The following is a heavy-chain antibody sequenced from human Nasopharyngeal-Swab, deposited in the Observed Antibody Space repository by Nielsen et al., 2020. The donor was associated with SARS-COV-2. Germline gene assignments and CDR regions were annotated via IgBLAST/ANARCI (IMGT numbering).Heavy chain of an antibody. J-gene: IGHJ4*02. V-gene: IGHV3-9*01. D-gene: IGHD6-19*01. CDR1: GFKFDDYA. CDR2: ISWNSGFR. Sequence: SLKISCVASGFKFDDYAMHWVRQVPGKGLEWVSGISWNSGFRAQADSVQGRFFISRDNAENSLDLQMNSLRLEDTGLYYCATSLIGAVADAYFDYWGQGTRVTVSS. CDR3: ATSLIGAVADAYFDY.